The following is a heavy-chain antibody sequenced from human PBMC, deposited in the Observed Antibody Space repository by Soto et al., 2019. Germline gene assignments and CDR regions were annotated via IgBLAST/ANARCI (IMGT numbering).Heavy chain of an antibody. J-gene: IGHJ4*02. D-gene: IGHD1-26*01. V-gene: IGHV4-34*01. CDR1: GGSFSGYY. Sequence: PSETLSLTCAVYGGSFSGYYWSWIRQPPGKGLEWIGEINHSGSTNYNPSLKSRVTISVDTSKNQFSLKLSSVTAADTAVYYCARGEYSGSSYWGQGTLVTRLL. CDR3: ARGEYSGSSY. CDR2: INHSGST.